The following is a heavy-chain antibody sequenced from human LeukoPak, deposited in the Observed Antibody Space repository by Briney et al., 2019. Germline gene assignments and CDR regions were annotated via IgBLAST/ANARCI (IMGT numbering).Heavy chain of an antibody. CDR3: AKEWLENAFDI. D-gene: IGHD5-12*01. J-gene: IGHJ3*02. V-gene: IGHV3-33*06. CDR1: GFTFSSYG. CDR2: IWYDGSNK. Sequence: GGSLRLSCAASGFTFSSYGMHWVRQAPGKGPEWVAVIWYDGSNKYYADSVKGRFTISRDNSKNTLYLQMNSLRAEDTAVYYCAKEWLENAFDIWGQGTMVTVSS.